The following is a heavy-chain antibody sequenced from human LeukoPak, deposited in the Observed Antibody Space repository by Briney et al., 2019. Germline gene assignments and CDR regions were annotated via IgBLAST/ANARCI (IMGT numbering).Heavy chain of an antibody. CDR2: IRWDSVKI. J-gene: IGHJ4*02. V-gene: IGHV3-9*01. CDR3: IKEGGNYHGYFDS. D-gene: IGHD3-16*02. Sequence: GGSLRLSCAASGFTFKDYAMHWVRQVPGKGLECVSGIRWDSVKIAYADSVKGRFIISRDNAKNSLFLQMNSLRLEDTALYFCIKEGGNYHGYFDSWGQGTLVTVSS. CDR1: GFTFKDYA.